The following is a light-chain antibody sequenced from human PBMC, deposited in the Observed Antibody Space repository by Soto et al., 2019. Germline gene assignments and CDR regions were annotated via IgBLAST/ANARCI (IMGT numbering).Light chain of an antibody. V-gene: IGLV8-61*01. Sequence: QAVVTQEPSFSVSPGGTVTLTCGLTSGSVSTTYYPSWYQQTPGQAPRTLIYSTNIRSSGVPDRFSGSILGNKAALTIAGDQADDESDYHCILYMGGGLLVFGGGTKLTVL. CDR3: ILYMGGGLLV. J-gene: IGLJ2*01. CDR1: SGSVSTTYY. CDR2: STN.